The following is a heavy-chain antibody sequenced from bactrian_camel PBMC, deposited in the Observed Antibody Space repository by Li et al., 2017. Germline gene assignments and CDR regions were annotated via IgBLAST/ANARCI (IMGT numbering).Heavy chain of an antibody. CDR2: IYSAAGST. CDR3: AADPSPCGQVLIRQFRY. CDR1: GYTYSGNC. Sequence: QVQLVESGGGSVQAGGSLRLSCAASGYTYSGNCVGWFRQAPGKQREGVAAIYSAAGSTYYADSVKGRFTISRDNAKNTLYLQMNSLKPEDTAMYYCAADPSPCGQVLIRQFRYWGQGTQVTVS. D-gene: IGHD2*01. V-gene: IGHV3S54*01. J-gene: IGHJ6*01.